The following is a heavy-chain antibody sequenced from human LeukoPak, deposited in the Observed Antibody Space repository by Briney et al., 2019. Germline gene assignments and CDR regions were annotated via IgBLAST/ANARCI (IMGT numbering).Heavy chain of an antibody. V-gene: IGHV4-61*02. CDR1: GGSISSGNYY. CDR2: IYATGST. Sequence: SQTLCLTCTVSGGSISSGNYYWSWIRQPAGKGLEWIGRIYATGSTNYNPSLKSRVTISVDTSKNQFSLKLSSVTAADTAVYYCARAVGSSESNWFDPWGQGTLATVSS. J-gene: IGHJ5*02. CDR3: ARAVGSSESNWFDP. D-gene: IGHD1-26*01.